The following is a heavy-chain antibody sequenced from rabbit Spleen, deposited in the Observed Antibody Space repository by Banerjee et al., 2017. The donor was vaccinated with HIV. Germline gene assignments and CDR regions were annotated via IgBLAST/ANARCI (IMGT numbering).Heavy chain of an antibody. CDR2: TVGGRSTFT. CDR1: GFDFNDYDY. D-gene: IGHD1-1*01. J-gene: IGHJ6*01. Sequence: QEQLVESGGGLVQAEGSLTLTCKASGFDFNDYDYMCWVRQAPGKGLEWIACTVGGRSTFTYYASWVNGRFTISKASSTTVTLQMTSLTAADTATYFCARDTATSFSTYGMDLWGQGTLVTVS. CDR3: ARDTATSFSTYGMDL. V-gene: IGHV1S45*01.